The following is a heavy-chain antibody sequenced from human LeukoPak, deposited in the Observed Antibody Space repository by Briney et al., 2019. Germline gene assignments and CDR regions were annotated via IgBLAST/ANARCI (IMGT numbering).Heavy chain of an antibody. V-gene: IGHV3-30*02. D-gene: IGHD1-26*01. CDR2: IRHDESDT. Sequence: PGGSLRLSCATSGFTFSNYGMHWVRQAPGKGLQWVAFIRHDESDTYYADSVRGRFTISRDNSKNTLYLQMNSLRAEDTAVYYCARVMVGATYFDYWGQGTLVSVSS. CDR1: GFTFSNYG. J-gene: IGHJ4*02. CDR3: ARVMVGATYFDY.